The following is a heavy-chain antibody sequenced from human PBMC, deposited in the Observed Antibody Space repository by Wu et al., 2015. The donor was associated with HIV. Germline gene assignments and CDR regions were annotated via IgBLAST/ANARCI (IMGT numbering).Heavy chain of an antibody. CDR2: INHSGST. Sequence: QVQLQQWGAGLLKPSETLSLTCAVYGGSFSGYYWSWIRQPPGKGLEWIGEINHSGSTNYNPSLKSRVTISVDTSKNQFSLKLSSVTAADTAVYYCARGGSIAAAGTGYGMDVWGQGTTVTVSS. D-gene: IGHD6-13*01. J-gene: IGHJ6*02. CDR1: GGSFSGYY. CDR3: ARGGSIAAAGTGYGMDV. V-gene: IGHV4-34*01.